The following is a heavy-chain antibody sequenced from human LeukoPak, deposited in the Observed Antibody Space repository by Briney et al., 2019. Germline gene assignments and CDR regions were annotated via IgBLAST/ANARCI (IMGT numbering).Heavy chain of an antibody. Sequence: SETLSLTCAVYGGSFSGYYWSWIRQPPGKGLEWIGEINHSGSTNYNPSLKSRVTISVDTSKNQFSLKLSSVTAADTAVYYCARGSGYSSGWERSDPFDYWGQGTLVTVSS. D-gene: IGHD6-19*01. CDR1: GGSFSGYY. CDR2: INHSGST. CDR3: ARGSGYSSGWERSDPFDY. J-gene: IGHJ4*02. V-gene: IGHV4-34*01.